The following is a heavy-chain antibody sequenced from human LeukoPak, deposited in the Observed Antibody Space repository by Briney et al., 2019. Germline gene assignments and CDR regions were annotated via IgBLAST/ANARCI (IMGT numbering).Heavy chain of an antibody. CDR3: ASLSYSSGWSDY. CDR1: GGTFSSYA. CDR2: IIPILGIA. Sequence: ASVKVSCKASGGTFSSYAISWVRQAPGQGLEWMGRIIPILGIANYAQKFQGRVTITADKSTSTAYMELSSLRSEDTAVYYCASLSYSSGWSDYWGQGTLVTVSS. D-gene: IGHD6-19*01. J-gene: IGHJ4*02. V-gene: IGHV1-69*04.